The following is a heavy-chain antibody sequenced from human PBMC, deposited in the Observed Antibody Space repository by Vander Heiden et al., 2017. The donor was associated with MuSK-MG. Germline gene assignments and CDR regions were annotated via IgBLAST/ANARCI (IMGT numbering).Heavy chain of an antibody. J-gene: IGHJ3*02. CDR3: ARVEDDAFDI. CDR1: GDRGTSNSAA. Sequence: QVQRHQSRPGLLPPSPTLSLTFALSGDRGTSNSAAWHWRRQSQSRGLEWQGRTYYRARWYNDYAVSVKSRRTINPDTSKKQFSLQLKSGTPEETGGYYCARVEDDAFDIWFHGPMVALAS. CDR2: TYYRARWYN. V-gene: IGHV6-1*01.